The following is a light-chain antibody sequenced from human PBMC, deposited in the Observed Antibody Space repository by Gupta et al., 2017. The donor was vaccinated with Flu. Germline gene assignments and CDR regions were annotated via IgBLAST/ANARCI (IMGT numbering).Light chain of an antibody. J-gene: IGKJ4*01. V-gene: IGKV1-39*01. CDR2: AAS. CDR1: QSIRSY. Sequence: DIQMTQSPSSLSASVGDRVTITCRASQSIRSYLNWYQQKPGKAPKLLIYAASSWQSGVSSRFSGSGFGKYLTLTISSRQQEDFATYYCQQSYSNRTNSFGRGTKVEIK. CDR3: QQSYSNRTNS.